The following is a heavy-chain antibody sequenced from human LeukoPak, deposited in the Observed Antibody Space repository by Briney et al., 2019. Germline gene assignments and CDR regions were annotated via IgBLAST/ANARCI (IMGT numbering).Heavy chain of an antibody. V-gene: IGHV3-21*01. CDR3: ARSGYSSGDYFDY. D-gene: IGHD6-19*01. J-gene: IGHJ4*02. CDR1: GVTFRSYS. CDR2: ISSSSSYI. Sequence: GGALRLSCGASGVTFRSYSMNSVRQAPGKGLERVSSISSSSSYIDYADSVKGRFTISTDNATNSLYLQMSSLRAEDTAVYYCARSGYSSGDYFDYCGQGTLVTVSS.